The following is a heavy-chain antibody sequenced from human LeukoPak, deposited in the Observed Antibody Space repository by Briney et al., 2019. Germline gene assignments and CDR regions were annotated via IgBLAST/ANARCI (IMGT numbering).Heavy chain of an antibody. D-gene: IGHD3-10*01. J-gene: IGHJ6*03. CDR1: GYTFTGYY. CDR2: INPNSGGT. Sequence: ASVKVSCKASGYTFTGYYMHWVRQAPGQGLEWMGWINPNSGGTNYAQKFQGRVTMTRDTSISTVYMELSSLRSEDTAVYYCARAPSMVRGVPTYYYYMDVWGKGTTVTISS. CDR3: ARAPSMVRGVPTYYYYMDV. V-gene: IGHV1-2*02.